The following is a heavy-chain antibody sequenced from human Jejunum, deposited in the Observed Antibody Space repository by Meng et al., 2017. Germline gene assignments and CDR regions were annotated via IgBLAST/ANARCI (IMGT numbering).Heavy chain of an antibody. CDR3: ARVAYYDYIWGSHRPGGSEDL. D-gene: IGHD3-16*02. Sequence: GESLKISCAASGFTFNTYFMNWVRQAPGKGLEWVSSISPSSTYIFYADSVKGRFTISRDNTKNSLSLQMNSLRPEDTAVYYCARVAYYDYIWGSHRPGGSEDLWGQGMLVTVSS. V-gene: IGHV3-21*01. CDR2: ISPSSTYI. J-gene: IGHJ5*02. CDR1: GFTFNTYF.